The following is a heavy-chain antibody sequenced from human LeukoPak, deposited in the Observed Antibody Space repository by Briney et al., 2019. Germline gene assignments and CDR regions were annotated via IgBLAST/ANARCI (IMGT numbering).Heavy chain of an antibody. V-gene: IGHV3-7*02. J-gene: IGHJ4*02. CDR1: GFTFSNYW. CDR3: AKQRGSGYYFDF. D-gene: IGHD3-22*01. Sequence: GGSLRLSCAASGFTFSNYWMSWVRQAPGKGLEWVANIKQDGSEQYYVDSVKGRFTISRDNARNSLYLQMNSLRAEDTAPYYCAKQRGSGYYFDFWGQGTLVTVSS. CDR2: IKQDGSEQ.